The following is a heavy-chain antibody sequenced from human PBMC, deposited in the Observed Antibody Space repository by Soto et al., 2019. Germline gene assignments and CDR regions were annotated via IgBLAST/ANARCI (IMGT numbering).Heavy chain of an antibody. V-gene: IGHV3-23*01. CDR1: GFTFINYA. CDR2: ITGSGGHT. Sequence: GGSLRLSCVASGFTFINYAMTWVRQAPGRGLEWVSGITGSGGHTYYADSVKGRFAISRDNSKNTLYLQMSSLRAEDTAVYYCAKWQEERGLVTSYIDNGGQETLVTVPS. D-gene: IGHD1-26*01. CDR3: AKWQEERGLVTSYIDN. J-gene: IGHJ4*02.